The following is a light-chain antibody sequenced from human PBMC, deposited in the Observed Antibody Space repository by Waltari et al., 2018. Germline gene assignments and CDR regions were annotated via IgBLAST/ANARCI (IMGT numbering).Light chain of an antibody. Sequence: SSELTQDPAVSVALGQTVRITCQGDSLRSYYASWYQQKPGQAPVFVIYGKNNRPSGIPVRFSGSSSGDTVTLTITGAQAEDEADYYCNSRDSSGNHLVFGPGTKVTVL. CDR2: GKN. J-gene: IGLJ1*01. V-gene: IGLV3-19*01. CDR1: SLRSYY. CDR3: NSRDSSGNHLV.